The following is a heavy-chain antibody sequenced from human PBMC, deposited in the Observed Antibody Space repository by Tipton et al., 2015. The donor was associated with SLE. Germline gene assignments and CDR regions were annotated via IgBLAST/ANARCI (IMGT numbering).Heavy chain of an antibody. CDR1: GFTFISYA. V-gene: IGHV3-23*01. Sequence: SLRLSCAASGFTFISYAMSWVRQAPGKGLEWVSAISGSGGSTYSADSVKGRFTISRDNSKNTLYLQMNSLRAEDTALYYCAKGGRDILTGYYRDAFDIWGQGTMVTVSS. CDR3: AKGGRDILTGYYRDAFDI. CDR2: ISGSGGST. D-gene: IGHD3-9*01. J-gene: IGHJ3*02.